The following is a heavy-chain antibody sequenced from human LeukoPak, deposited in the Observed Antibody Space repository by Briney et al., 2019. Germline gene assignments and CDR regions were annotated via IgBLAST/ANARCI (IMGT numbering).Heavy chain of an antibody. D-gene: IGHD6-13*01. Sequence: GGSLRLSCAASVFTFSSYWMSWVRQAPGKGLEWVANIKQDGSEKYYVDSVKGRFTISRDNAKNSLYLQMNSLRAEDTAVYYCARAKQQAAYWGQGTLVTVSS. CDR1: VFTFSSYW. J-gene: IGHJ4*02. CDR3: ARAKQQAAY. V-gene: IGHV3-7*03. CDR2: IKQDGSEK.